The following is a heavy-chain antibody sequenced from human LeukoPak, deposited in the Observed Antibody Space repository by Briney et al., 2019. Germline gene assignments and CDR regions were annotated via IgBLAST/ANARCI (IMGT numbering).Heavy chain of an antibody. CDR3: ARDGPGGAIFGVVIRPNWFDP. CDR2: IYTSGST. V-gene: IGHV4-4*07. CDR1: GGSISSYY. Sequence: SETLSLTCTVSGGSISSYYWSWIRQPAGKGLEWIGRIYTSGSTNYNPSLKSRVTISVDTSKNQFSLKLSSVTAADTALYYCARDGPGGAIFGVVIRPNWFDPWGQGTLVTVSS. J-gene: IGHJ5*02. D-gene: IGHD3-3*01.